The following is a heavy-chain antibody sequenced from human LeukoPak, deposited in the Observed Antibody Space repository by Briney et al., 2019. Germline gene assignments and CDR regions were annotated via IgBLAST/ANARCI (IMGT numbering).Heavy chain of an antibody. CDR2: INPNGGNT. CDR1: GYPFVAYY. CDR3: ARVPYDSSGYQIDY. Sequence: ASVKVSCKTSGYPFVAYYIHWVRQAPGQGLEWMARINPNGGNTGYAQKFQGRVTMTRNTSISTAYMELSSLRSEDTAVYYCARVPYDSSGYQIDYWGQGTLVTVSS. J-gene: IGHJ4*02. V-gene: IGHV1-8*02. D-gene: IGHD3-22*01.